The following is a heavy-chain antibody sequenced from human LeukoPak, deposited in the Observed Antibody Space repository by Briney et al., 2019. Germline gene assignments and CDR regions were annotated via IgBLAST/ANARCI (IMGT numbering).Heavy chain of an antibody. CDR2: IYYSGST. Sequence: PSETLSLTCTVSGGSISSGGYYWSWIRQHPGKGLEWIGYIYYSGSTYYNPSLKSRVTISVDTSKNQFSLKLSSVTAADTAVYCCARGVTTRYYYYYMDVWGKGTTVTVSS. D-gene: IGHD3-22*01. J-gene: IGHJ6*03. V-gene: IGHV4-31*03. CDR1: GGSISSGGYY. CDR3: ARGVTTRYYYYYMDV.